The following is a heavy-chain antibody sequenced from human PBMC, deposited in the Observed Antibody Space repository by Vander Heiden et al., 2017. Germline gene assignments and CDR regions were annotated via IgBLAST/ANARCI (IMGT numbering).Heavy chain of an antibody. J-gene: IGHJ4*02. Sequence: QVQLVESGGGVVQPGRSLRLSCAASGFTFRSYAMQWVRQAPGKGLEWVAVISYDGSNKYYADSVKGRFTISRDNSKNTLYLQMNSLRAEDTAVYYCARDWSLAVPLLDYWGQGTLVTVSS. D-gene: IGHD3-3*01. CDR2: ISYDGSNK. CDR3: ARDWSLAVPLLDY. CDR1: GFTFRSYA. V-gene: IGHV3-30*04.